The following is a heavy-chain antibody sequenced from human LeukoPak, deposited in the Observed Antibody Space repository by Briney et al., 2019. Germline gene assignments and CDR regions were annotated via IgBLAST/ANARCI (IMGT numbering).Heavy chain of an antibody. CDR3: ARDTITGTTSPDDAFDI. CDR1: GGSISSGGYY. Sequence: PSETLSLTCTVSGGSISSGGYYWSWIRQHPGKGLEWIGYIYYSGSTYYNPSLKSRVTISVDTSKDQFSLKLSSVTAADTAVYYCARDTITGTTSPDDAFDIWGQGTMVTVS. J-gene: IGHJ3*02. D-gene: IGHD1-7*01. CDR2: IYYSGST. V-gene: IGHV4-31*03.